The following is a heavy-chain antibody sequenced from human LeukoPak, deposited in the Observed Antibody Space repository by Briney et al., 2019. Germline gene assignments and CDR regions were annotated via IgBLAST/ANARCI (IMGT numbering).Heavy chain of an antibody. Sequence: GGSLRLSCAASGFTFSSYAMHWVRQASGKGLEWVAVISYDGSNKYYADSVKGRFTISRDNSKNTLYLQMNSLRAEDTAVYYCARYPIVVVPAAIVEYYYYGMDVWGQGTTVTVSS. CDR2: ISYDGSNK. J-gene: IGHJ6*02. CDR3: ARYPIVVVPAAIVEYYYYGMDV. V-gene: IGHV3-30-3*01. D-gene: IGHD2-2*02. CDR1: GFTFSSYA.